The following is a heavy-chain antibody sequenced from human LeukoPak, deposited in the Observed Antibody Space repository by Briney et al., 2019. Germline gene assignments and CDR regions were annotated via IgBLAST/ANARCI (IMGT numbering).Heavy chain of an antibody. CDR1: GGSISSYY. CDR2: IYDSGST. D-gene: IGHD6-19*01. CDR3: ARVSYTSGWYSDYFDY. Sequence: SETLSLTCTVSGGSISSYYWSWIRQPPGKRLEWIGYIYDSGSTNYNPSLKSRVTISVDTSKNQFSLKLSSVTAADTALYYCARVSYTSGWYSDYFDYWGQGTLVTVSS. J-gene: IGHJ4*02. V-gene: IGHV4-59*01.